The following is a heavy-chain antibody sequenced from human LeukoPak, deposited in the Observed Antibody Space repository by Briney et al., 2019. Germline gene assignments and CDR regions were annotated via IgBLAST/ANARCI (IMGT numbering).Heavy chain of an antibody. CDR1: GYTFTDYY. J-gene: IGHJ4*02. Sequence: ASVKVSCKASGYTFTDYYMHWVRQAPGQGLEWMGWINPNSGGTNYAQKFQGRVTMTRDTSISTAYMELSRLRSDDTAIYYCARDSGAVRLLFDYWGQGTLVTVSS. D-gene: IGHD6-6*01. CDR2: INPNSGGT. CDR3: ARDSGAVRLLFDY. V-gene: IGHV1-2*02.